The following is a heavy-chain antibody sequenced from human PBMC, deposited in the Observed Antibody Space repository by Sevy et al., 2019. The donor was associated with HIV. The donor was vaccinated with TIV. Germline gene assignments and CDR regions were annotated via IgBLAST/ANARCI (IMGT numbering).Heavy chain of an antibody. D-gene: IGHD2-15*01. CDR3: VRAVATNGSF. Sequence: GGSLRLSCAASGFSLNSFWMNWVRQTPGKGLEWVANINQNGSVTYYVDSVKGRFTISRDNSRNLLYLQMTSLRVEDTALYYCVRAVATNGSFWGQGTLVNVSS. CDR2: INQNGSVT. J-gene: IGHJ4*02. V-gene: IGHV3-7*01. CDR1: GFSLNSFW.